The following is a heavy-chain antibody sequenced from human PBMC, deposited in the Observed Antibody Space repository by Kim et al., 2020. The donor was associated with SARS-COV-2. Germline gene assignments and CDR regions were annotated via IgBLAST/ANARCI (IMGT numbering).Heavy chain of an antibody. J-gene: IGHJ4*02. D-gene: IGHD6-19*01. CDR2: GNT. Sequence: GNTKYSPKFQGRVTITRDTAASTAYRELSSLRSEDTAVYYCASLQWLVPYWGQGTLVTVSS. CDR3: ASLQWLVPY. V-gene: IGHV1-3*01.